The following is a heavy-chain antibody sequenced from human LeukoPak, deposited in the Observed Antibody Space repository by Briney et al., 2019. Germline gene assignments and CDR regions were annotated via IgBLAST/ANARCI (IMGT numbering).Heavy chain of an antibody. V-gene: IGHV3-30*02. CDR1: GFSFSSYG. CDR2: IRYDGSDK. Sequence: GGSLRLSCAASGFSFSSYGMHWVRQAPGKGLEWVAFIRYDGSDKYYADSVKGRFTISRDNSKNTLYLQMNSLRAEDTAVYYCAKNYDSSGYPKSLDYWGQGTLVTVSS. J-gene: IGHJ4*02. D-gene: IGHD3-22*01. CDR3: AKNYDSSGYPKSLDY.